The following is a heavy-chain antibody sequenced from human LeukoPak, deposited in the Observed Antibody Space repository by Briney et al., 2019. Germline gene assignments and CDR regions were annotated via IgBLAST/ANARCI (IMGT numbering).Heavy chain of an antibody. CDR2: INPNSGGT. V-gene: IGHV1-2*02. CDR1: GYTFTGYY. CDR3: ARSGPQVAVYDAFDI. J-gene: IGHJ3*02. D-gene: IGHD6-19*01. Sequence: ASVKVSCKASGYTFTGYYMHWVRQAPGRGLEWMGWINPNSGGTNYAQKFQGRVTMTRDTSICTAYMELSRLRSDDTAVYYCARSGPQVAVYDAFDIWGQGTMVTVSS.